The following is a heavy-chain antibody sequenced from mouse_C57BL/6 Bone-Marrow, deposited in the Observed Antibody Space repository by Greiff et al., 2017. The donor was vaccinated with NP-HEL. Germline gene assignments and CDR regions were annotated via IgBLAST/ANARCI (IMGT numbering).Heavy chain of an antibody. CDR2: IYPGSGST. CDR1: GYTFTSYW. J-gene: IGHJ2*01. Sequence: QVQLKQPGAELVKPGASVKMSCKASGYTFTSYWITWVKQRPGQGLEWIGDIYPGSGSTNYNEKFKSKATLTVDTSSSTAYMQLSSLTSEDSAVYYCARGKTRFPYYFDYWGQGTTLTVSS. V-gene: IGHV1-55*01. CDR3: ARGKTRFPYYFDY. D-gene: IGHD3-3*01.